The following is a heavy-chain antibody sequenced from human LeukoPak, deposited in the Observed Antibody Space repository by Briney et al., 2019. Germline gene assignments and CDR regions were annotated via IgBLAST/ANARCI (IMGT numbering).Heavy chain of an antibody. D-gene: IGHD3-22*01. CDR3: TSPYYYDSSAIDY. CDR2: IRSKANSYAT. V-gene: IGHV3-73*01. Sequence: PGGSLRLSCAASGFTFSGSAMHWVRQASGKGLEWVGRIRSKANSYATAYAASVKGRFTISRDDSKNTAYLQMNSLKTEDTAVYYCTSPYYYDSSAIDYWGQGTLVTVTS. CDR1: GFTFSGSA. J-gene: IGHJ4*02.